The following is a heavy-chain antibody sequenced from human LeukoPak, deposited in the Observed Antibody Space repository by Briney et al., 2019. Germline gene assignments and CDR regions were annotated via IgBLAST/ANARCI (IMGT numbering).Heavy chain of an antibody. D-gene: IGHD3-22*01. CDR2: ISGSGAGT. CDR1: GFTFSSYA. V-gene: IGHV3-23*01. J-gene: IGHJ4*02. Sequence: GGSLRLSCAASGFTFSSYAMSWVRQAPGEGLEWVSAISGSGAGTYHADSVKGRFTISRDNSKNTLYLQMNSLRAEDTAVYYCAKDFSPYYYDSSGYYVFDYWGQGTLVTVSS. CDR3: AKDFSPYYYDSSGYYVFDY.